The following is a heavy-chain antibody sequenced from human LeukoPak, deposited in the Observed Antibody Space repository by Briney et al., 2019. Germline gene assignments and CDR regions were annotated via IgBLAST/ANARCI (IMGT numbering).Heavy chain of an antibody. V-gene: IGHV1-2*02. CDR3: ARGLGYYDSSGYYYADYYYYYMDV. CDR1: GYTFTGYY. J-gene: IGHJ6*03. CDR2: INPNSGGT. D-gene: IGHD3-22*01. Sequence: ASVKVSCKASGYTFTGYYMHWVRQAPGQGLEWMGWINPNSGGTNYAQKFQGRVTMTRDTSISTAYMELSRLRSDDTAVYYCARGLGYYDSSGYYYADYYYYYMDVWGKGTTVTVSS.